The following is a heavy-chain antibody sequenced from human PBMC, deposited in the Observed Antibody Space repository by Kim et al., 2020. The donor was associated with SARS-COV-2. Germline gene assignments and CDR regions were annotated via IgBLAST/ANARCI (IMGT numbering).Heavy chain of an antibody. CDR1: GFTVSTYW. Sequence: GGSLRLSCAASGFTVSTYWMNWGRQAPGKGLEWVANIKQDGSEKYYVESVKGRFTISRDNAQNSLYLQMNSLRAEDTAVYYCARGRTMDVWGQGTTVTVSS. CDR2: IKQDGSEK. V-gene: IGHV3-7*01. J-gene: IGHJ6*02. CDR3: ARGRTMDV.